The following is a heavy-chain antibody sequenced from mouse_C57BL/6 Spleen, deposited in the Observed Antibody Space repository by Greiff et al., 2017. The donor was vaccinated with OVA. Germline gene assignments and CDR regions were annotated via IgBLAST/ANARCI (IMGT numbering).Heavy chain of an antibody. CDR2: IYPGDGDT. Sequence: VQLQESGAELVKPGASVKISCKASGYAFSSYWMNWVKQRPGKGLEWIGQIYPGDGDTNYNGKFKGKATLTADKSSSTAYMQLSSLTSEDSAVYFCARGAVVARGAMDYWGQGTSVTVSS. J-gene: IGHJ4*01. D-gene: IGHD1-1*01. CDR1: GYAFSSYW. CDR3: ARGAVVARGAMDY. V-gene: IGHV1-80*01.